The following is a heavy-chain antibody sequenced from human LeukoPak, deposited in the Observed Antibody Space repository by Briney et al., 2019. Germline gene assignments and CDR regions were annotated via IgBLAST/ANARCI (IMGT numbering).Heavy chain of an antibody. D-gene: IGHD3-10*01. CDR2: VNEDGSEK. Sequence: PGGSLRLSCAASGFTFSSHWMSWVRQAPGKGLEWVANVNEDGSEKHYVDSVKGRFTISRDNAKNSLYLQMNSLRAEDTAVYYCAKEGVHGSGSSGNWGQGTLVAVSS. V-gene: IGHV3-7*01. CDR1: GFTFSSHW. CDR3: AKEGVHGSGSSGN. J-gene: IGHJ4*02.